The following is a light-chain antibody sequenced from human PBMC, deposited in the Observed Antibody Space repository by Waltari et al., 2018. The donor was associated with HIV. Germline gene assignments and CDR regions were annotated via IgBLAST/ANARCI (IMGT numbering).Light chain of an antibody. CDR1: QSIDNF. CDR3: QQSYTTRWT. J-gene: IGKJ1*01. Sequence: DIQWPKFPSSLSAPVGDRATITSRASQSIDNFLIWYQQKPGKAPKLLIYGASRLQSGVPSRFSGSGSGTDFTLTVNSLQPEDFATYYCQQSYTTRWTFGLGTKVEMK. CDR2: GAS. V-gene: IGKV1-39*01.